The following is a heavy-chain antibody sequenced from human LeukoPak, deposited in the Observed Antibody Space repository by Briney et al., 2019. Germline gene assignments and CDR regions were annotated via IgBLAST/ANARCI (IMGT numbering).Heavy chain of an antibody. CDR2: INPNSGGT. V-gene: IGHV1-2*02. Sequence: ASVTVSCKASGYTFTGYYMHWVRQAPGQGLEWMGWINPNSGGTNYAQKFQGRVTMTRDTSISTAYMELSRLRSDDTAVYYCVRISPSEVGATDYWGQGTLATVSS. CDR1: GYTFTGYY. J-gene: IGHJ4*02. CDR3: VRISPSEVGATDY. D-gene: IGHD1-26*01.